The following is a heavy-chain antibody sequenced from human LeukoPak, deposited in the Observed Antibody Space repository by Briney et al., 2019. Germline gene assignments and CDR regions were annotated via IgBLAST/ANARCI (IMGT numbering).Heavy chain of an antibody. CDR2: IIPILGIA. Sequence: GASVKVSCKASGGTFNSYAISWVRQAPGQGLEWMGRIIPILGIANYAQKFQGRVTMTTDTSTSTAYMELRSLRSDDTAVYYCARWYYYGSGSYIDYWGQGTLVTVSS. J-gene: IGHJ4*02. V-gene: IGHV1-69*04. D-gene: IGHD3-10*01. CDR1: GGTFNSYA. CDR3: ARWYYYGSGSYIDY.